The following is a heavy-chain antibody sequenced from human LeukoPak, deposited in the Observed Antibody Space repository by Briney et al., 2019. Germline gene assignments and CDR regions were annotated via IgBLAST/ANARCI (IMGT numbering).Heavy chain of an antibody. CDR1: AFTFSSYA. D-gene: IGHD6-19*01. Sequence: GGSLRLSCAASAFTFSSYAMYWVRQAPGKGLEWVSGISGSGISTYYADSVKGRFTVSRDNSQNTLYLQMNSLRAEDTALHFCAKEGPPSSGWPFDYWGQGTLVTVSS. J-gene: IGHJ4*02. CDR2: ISGSGIST. CDR3: AKEGPPSSGWPFDY. V-gene: IGHV3-23*01.